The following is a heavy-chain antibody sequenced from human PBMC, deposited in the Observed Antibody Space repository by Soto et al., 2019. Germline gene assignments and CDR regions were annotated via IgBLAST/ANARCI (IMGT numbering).Heavy chain of an antibody. CDR1: GCTFSSYA. Sequence: PGGSLRLSCSASGCTFSSYAMHWVRQAPGKGLEYVSAISSNGGSTYYADSVKGRFTISRDNSKNTLYLQMSSLRAEDTAVYYCVKTDYYDSSGRADFDYWGQGTLVTVSS. J-gene: IGHJ4*02. V-gene: IGHV3-64D*08. CDR3: VKTDYYDSSGRADFDY. CDR2: ISSNGGST. D-gene: IGHD3-22*01.